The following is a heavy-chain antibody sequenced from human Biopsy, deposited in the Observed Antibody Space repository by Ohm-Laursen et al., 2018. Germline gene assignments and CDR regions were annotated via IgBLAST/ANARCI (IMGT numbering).Heavy chain of an antibody. D-gene: IGHD3-22*01. CDR1: GYTFAGYY. CDR2: INAKTGDT. J-gene: IGHJ5*02. CDR3: TRGGYYYDSLAYYYWFDP. Sequence: ASVKVSCNASGYTFAGYYLHWVRQAPGHGLEWMGWINAKTGDTNYARKFQGRVTMTRDTSISTAYVDLSSLRSDDTAVYYCTRGGYYYDSLAYYYWFDPWGQGTLVTVSS. V-gene: IGHV1-2*02.